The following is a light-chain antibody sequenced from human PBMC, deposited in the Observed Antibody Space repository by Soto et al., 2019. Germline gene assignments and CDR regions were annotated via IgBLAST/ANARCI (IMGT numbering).Light chain of an antibody. J-gene: IGKJ1*01. Sequence: EIVMTQSPATLSVSPGERATLSCRASQSFSSNLAWYKQKPGQAPRLLIYGASTRPTGIPARFSGSGSGTEFTLTISSLHSEDFAVYYCQQYNNWPLWTFGQGTKVEIK. CDR2: GAS. CDR1: QSFSSN. CDR3: QQYNNWPLWT. V-gene: IGKV3-15*01.